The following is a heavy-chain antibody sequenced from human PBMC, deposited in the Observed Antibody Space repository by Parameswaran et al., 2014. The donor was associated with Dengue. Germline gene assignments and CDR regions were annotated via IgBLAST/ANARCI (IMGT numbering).Heavy chain of an antibody. CDR2: ISGSGGST. CDR3: AKSGPYYDSSGYYYAPDY. J-gene: IGHJ4*02. Sequence: VRQGSREGAGSGSQAISGSGGSTYYADSVKGRFTISRDNSKNTLYLQMNSLRAEDTAVYYCAKSGPYYDSSGYYYAPDYWGQGTPGHRLL. V-gene: IGHV3-23*01. D-gene: IGHD3-22*01.